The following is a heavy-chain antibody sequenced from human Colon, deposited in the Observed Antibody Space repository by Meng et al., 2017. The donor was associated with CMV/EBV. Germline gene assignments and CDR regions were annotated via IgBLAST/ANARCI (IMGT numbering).Heavy chain of an antibody. CDR1: GYNFDIFG. V-gene: IGHV1-18*01. D-gene: IGHD4-17*01. J-gene: IGHJ4*02. CDR2: VSAENGNT. CDR3: ARAGAAVTTHFDM. Sequence: KASGYNFDIFGVTWGRQAPGQGLEWMGWVSAENGNTNYAQKFQGRVTVTTDTSTKTAYMELRSLRSDDSAVYYCARAGAAVTTHFDMWGQGTLVTVSS.